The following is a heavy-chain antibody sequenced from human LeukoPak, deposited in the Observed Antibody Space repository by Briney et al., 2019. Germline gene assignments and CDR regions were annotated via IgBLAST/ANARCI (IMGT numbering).Heavy chain of an antibody. V-gene: IGHV4-30-4*08. Sequence: SQTLSLTCTVSGGSLSSGDYYWSWIRQPPGKGLEWIGYIYYSGSTYYNPSLKSRVTISVDTSKNQFSLKLSSVTAADTAVYYCARGNDYGDYDYDYWGQGTLVTVSS. CDR1: GGSLSSGDYY. CDR2: IYYSGST. J-gene: IGHJ4*02. D-gene: IGHD4-17*01. CDR3: ARGNDYGDYDYDY.